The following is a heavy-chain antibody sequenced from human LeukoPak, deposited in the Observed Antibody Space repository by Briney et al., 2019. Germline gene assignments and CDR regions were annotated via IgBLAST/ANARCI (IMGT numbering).Heavy chain of an antibody. J-gene: IGHJ4*02. D-gene: IGHD2-2*01. CDR3: AREVGYCSSTSCYGFDY. Sequence: SETLSLTCTVSGGSISSGGYYWSWIRQSPGKGLEWIGYISHSGSTYYTPSLKSRVAISVDTSKNQFSLKLSSVTAADTAVYYCAREVGYCSSTSCYGFDYWGQGTLVTVSS. CDR1: GGSISSGGYY. V-gene: IGHV4-30-2*06. CDR2: ISHSGST.